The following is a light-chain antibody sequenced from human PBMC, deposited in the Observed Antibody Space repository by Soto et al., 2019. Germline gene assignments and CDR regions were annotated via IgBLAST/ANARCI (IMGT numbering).Light chain of an antibody. CDR2: GAS. CDR3: QQYSTSPIN. Sequence: ELVLTQSPGTLSSSSGAIANLSGSSSQSFSSTYLAWYQQKPGQAPRLLIYGASSRATGIPDRFSGGGSGTDFSLTITRLDPEDFAVYYCQQYSTSPINCGQGTRREIK. J-gene: IGKJ5*01. CDR1: QSFSSTY. V-gene: IGKV3-20*01.